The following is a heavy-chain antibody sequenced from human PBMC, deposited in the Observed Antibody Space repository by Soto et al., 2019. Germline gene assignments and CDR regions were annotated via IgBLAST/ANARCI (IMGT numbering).Heavy chain of an antibody. Sequence: VQLVESGGGLVQPGGSLRLSCAASGFTFSSYWMSWVRQAPGKGLEWVANIKQDGSEKYCVDSVKGRFTISRDNAKNSLYLQMNTLRAEDTAVYYCARVGAVSYDILTGYTRYYFHYWGQGTLVTVSS. CDR3: ARVGAVSYDILTGYTRYYFHY. J-gene: IGHJ4*02. D-gene: IGHD3-9*01. CDR1: GFTFSSYW. CDR2: IKQDGSEK. V-gene: IGHV3-7*05.